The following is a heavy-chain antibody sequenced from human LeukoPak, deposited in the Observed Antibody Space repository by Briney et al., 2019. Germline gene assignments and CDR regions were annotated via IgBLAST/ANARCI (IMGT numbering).Heavy chain of an antibody. Sequence: SETLSLTCTVSGGSIGSYYWSWMRQPPGKGLEWIGNIYISGSTNYNPSLKSRVTISVDTSKNQLSLKLSAVTAADTAVYYCARYWGDYAHFDYWGQGTLVTVSS. V-gene: IGHV4-4*09. J-gene: IGHJ4*02. CDR1: GGSIGSYY. CDR3: ARYWGDYAHFDY. CDR2: IYISGST. D-gene: IGHD3-16*01.